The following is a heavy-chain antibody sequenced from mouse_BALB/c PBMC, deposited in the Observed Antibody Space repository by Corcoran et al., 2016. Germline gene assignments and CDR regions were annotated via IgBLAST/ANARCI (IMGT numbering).Heavy chain of an antibody. CDR2: IYPYNGGT. V-gene: IGHV1S29*02. D-gene: IGHD2-14*01. CDR3: ARRDYRYDGYAMDY. J-gene: IGHJ4*01. Sequence: EVQLQQSGPELVKPGASVKISCKAYGYTFTDYNMHWVKQSHGKRLEWIGYIYPYNGGTGYNQKFESKTTLTVANSSSTAYMELRSLTSEDSAVYYCARRDYRYDGYAMDYWGQGTSVTVSS. CDR1: GYTFTDYN.